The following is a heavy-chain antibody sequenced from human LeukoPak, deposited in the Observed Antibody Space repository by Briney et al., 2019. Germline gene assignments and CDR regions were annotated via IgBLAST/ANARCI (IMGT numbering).Heavy chain of an antibody. V-gene: IGHV3-74*01. CDR3: TTDTFGARDS. CDR2: INEDGSST. J-gene: IGHJ4*02. Sequence: GGSLRLSCAASGYTFSRYWMHWVRQGPGKGLVWVSRINEDGSSTSYAESVRGRFTISRDNAKNTLYLQMNSLGAEDAAVYYCTTDTFGARDSWGQGTLVTVSS. D-gene: IGHD3-10*01. CDR1: GYTFSRYW.